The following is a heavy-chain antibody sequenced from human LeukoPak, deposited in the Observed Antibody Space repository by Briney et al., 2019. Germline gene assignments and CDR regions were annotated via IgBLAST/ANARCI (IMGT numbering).Heavy chain of an antibody. CDR2: ISSSSSYI. D-gene: IGHD6-13*01. V-gene: IGHV3-21*01. CDR1: GFTFSSYS. J-gene: IGHJ6*03. CDR3: ATARPGIAAAGYMDV. Sequence: GGSLRLSCAASGFTFSSYSMNWVRQAPGKGLEWVSSISSSSSYIYYADSVKGRFTISRDNAKNSLYLQMNSLRAEDTAVYYCATARPGIAAAGYMDVWGKGTTVTVSS.